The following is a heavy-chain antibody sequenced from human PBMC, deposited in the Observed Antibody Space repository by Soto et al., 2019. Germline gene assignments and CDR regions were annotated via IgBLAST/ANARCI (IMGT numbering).Heavy chain of an antibody. Sequence: GASVKVSCKASGYTFTSYYMHWVRQAPGQGLEWMGIINPSGGSTSYAQKFQGRVTMTRDTSTSTVYMELSSLRSEDTAVYYCAGSYCSGGSCYSGAYFDYWGQGTLVTVSS. CDR3: AGSYCSGGSCYSGAYFDY. V-gene: IGHV1-46*01. CDR2: INPSGGST. CDR1: GYTFTSYY. J-gene: IGHJ4*02. D-gene: IGHD2-15*01.